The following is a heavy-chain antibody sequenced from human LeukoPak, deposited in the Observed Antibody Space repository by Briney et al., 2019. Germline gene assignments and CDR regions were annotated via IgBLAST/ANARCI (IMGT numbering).Heavy chain of an antibody. Sequence: GGSLRLSCAASGFTFSDYYMSWLRQAPGKGLEWVSYISSSVCTIFYADSVKGRFSISRDNAKNSLYLQMNSLRAEDTAVYYCARDNYYDSSGYLGYWGQGTLVTVSS. J-gene: IGHJ4*02. CDR3: ARDNYYDSSGYLGY. D-gene: IGHD3-22*01. CDR2: ISSSVCTI. CDR1: GFTFSDYY. V-gene: IGHV3-11*04.